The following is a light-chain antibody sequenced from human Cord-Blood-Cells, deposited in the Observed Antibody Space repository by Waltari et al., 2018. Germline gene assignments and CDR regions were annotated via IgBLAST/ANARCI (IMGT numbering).Light chain of an antibody. Sequence: QSALTQPASVSGSPGQSITISCTGTSSDVGGYHYFSWYQQHPGKAPKLMIYDVSNRPSGVSNRFSGSKSGNTASLTISGLQAEDEADYYCSSYTSSSTSVVFGGGTKLTVL. J-gene: IGLJ2*01. CDR1: SSDVGGYHY. CDR2: DVS. CDR3: SSYTSSSTSVV. V-gene: IGLV2-14*01.